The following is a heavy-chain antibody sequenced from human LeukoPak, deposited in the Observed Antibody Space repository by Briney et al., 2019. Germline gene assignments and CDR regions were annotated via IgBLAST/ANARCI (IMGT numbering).Heavy chain of an antibody. CDR2: IYPGDSDT. J-gene: IGHJ4*02. Sequence: GESLKISCKGSGYTFTNYWIGWVRQMPGKGLEWMGIIYPGDSDTRYSPSFQGQVTISADKSISTAYLQWSSLKASDTAIYYCARQRSGYDRDPFDYWGQGTLVTVPS. CDR1: GYTFTNYW. V-gene: IGHV5-51*01. D-gene: IGHD5-12*01. CDR3: ARQRSGYDRDPFDY.